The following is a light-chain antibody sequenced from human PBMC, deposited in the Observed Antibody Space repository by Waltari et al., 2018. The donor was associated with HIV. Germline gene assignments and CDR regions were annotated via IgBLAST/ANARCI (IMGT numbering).Light chain of an antibody. V-gene: IGLV1-51*01. CDR3: GTWDKTLSVGV. Sequence: QFVLTQPPSVSAAPGPKVNIASSGSSSNLGNGFTSWYQVLPGAAPKLLIYGNIKRPSGIPERFSGAKSGTSATLAITGLQTGDEADYYCGTWDKTLSVGVFGGGTKLTVL. CDR1: SSNLGNGF. CDR2: GNI. J-gene: IGLJ3*02.